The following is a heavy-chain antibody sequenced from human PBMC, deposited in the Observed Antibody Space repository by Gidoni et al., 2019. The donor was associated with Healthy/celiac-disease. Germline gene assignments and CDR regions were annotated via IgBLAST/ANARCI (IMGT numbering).Heavy chain of an antibody. CDR1: GSPFTGFV. Sequence: EVQLVESGGGLVQPGGSLSLRCAASGSPFTGFVFAWVRQGPGKGLEWVANIEEDGSDKYYVDSVKGRFTISRDNANNSLYLQMNSLRAEDTAVYYCARETAWGSYRAHYYYYGMDVWGQGTTVTVSS. J-gene: IGHJ6*02. V-gene: IGHV3-7*03. CDR2: IEEDGSDK. CDR3: ARETAWGSYRAHYYYYGMDV. D-gene: IGHD3-16*02.